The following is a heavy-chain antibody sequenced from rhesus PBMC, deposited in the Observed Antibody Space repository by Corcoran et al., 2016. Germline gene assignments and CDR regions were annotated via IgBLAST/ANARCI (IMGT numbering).Heavy chain of an antibody. CDR1: GYSISGYY. D-gene: IGHD6-31*01. V-gene: IGHV4-122*02. Sequence: QVQLQESGPGLVKPSETLSLTCAVSGYSISGYYWSWIRQAPGKGLEWIGYITYSGSTSYNPSLKRRVTISRDTSKNQFSLKLSSVTAADTAVYYCARDLYSSGWNNFDYWGQGVLVTVSS. CDR3: ARDLYSSGWNNFDY. J-gene: IGHJ4*01. CDR2: ITYSGST.